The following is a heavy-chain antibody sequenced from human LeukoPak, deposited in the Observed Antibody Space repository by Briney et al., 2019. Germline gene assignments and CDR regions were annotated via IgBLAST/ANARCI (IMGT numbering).Heavy chain of an antibody. CDR3: ARGTSTAYFQLYFAS. CDR1: GFTFSSYA. CDR2: IRYDGSNK. J-gene: IGHJ4*02. V-gene: IGHV3-30*02. D-gene: IGHD3-9*01. Sequence: GGSLRLSCAASGFTFSSYAMHWVRQAPGKGLEWAAFIRYDGSNKYYADSVKGRFTISRDNSKNKLYLQMNSLRGEDTAVYYCARGTSTAYFQLYFASWGQGTLVTVSS.